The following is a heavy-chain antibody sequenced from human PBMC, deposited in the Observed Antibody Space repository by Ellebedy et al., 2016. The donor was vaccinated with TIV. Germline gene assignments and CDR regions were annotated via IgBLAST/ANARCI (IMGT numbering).Heavy chain of an antibody. V-gene: IGHV4-34*01. Sequence: SETLSLXCAVYGGSLSGYYWSWIRQPPGKGLEWIGEINHGGSNNNNPSLKSRVIISVDTSKNQFSLKLTSVTATDTAVYYCARGDYRNYMFDYWGQGTLVTVYS. CDR1: GGSLSGYY. J-gene: IGHJ4*02. CDR2: INHGGSN. CDR3: ARGDYRNYMFDY. D-gene: IGHD4-11*01.